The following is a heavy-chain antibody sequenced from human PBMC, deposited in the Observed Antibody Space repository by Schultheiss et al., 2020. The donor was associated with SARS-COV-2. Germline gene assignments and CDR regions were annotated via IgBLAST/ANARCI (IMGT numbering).Heavy chain of an antibody. D-gene: IGHD3-16*01. CDR3: VKGGGMDFDY. CDR1: GGSISSSN. Sequence: ETLSLTCAVSGGSISSSNWWSWVRQPPGKGLEWVSGISGSGGNTYYADSVKGRFTISRDNSNNTLYLQMNSLRAEDTAVYYCVKGGGMDFDYWGQGTLVTVSS. CDR2: ISGSGGNT. V-gene: IGHV3-23*01. J-gene: IGHJ4*02.